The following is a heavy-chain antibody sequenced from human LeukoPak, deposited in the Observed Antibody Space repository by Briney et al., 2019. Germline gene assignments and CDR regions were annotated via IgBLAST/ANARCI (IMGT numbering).Heavy chain of an antibody. D-gene: IGHD3-10*01. Sequence: PSETLSLTCAVYGGSFSGYYWSWIRQPPGKGLEWIGEINHSGSTNYNPSLKSRVTISVDTSKNQFSLKLSSVTAADTAVYYCAGSSLAGSRDYWGQGTLVTVSS. CDR3: AGSSLAGSRDY. CDR1: GGSFSGYY. J-gene: IGHJ4*02. V-gene: IGHV4-34*01. CDR2: INHSGST.